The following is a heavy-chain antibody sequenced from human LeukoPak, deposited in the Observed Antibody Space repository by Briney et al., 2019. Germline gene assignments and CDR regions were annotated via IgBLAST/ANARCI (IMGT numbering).Heavy chain of an antibody. J-gene: IGHJ6*02. CDR3: ARDHRYESSGYYYYYGMDV. CDR1: GYTFTSYG. CDR2: INAGNGNT. Sequence: ASVKVSCKASGYTFTSYGIHWVRQAPGQRLEWMGWINAGNGNTKYSENFQGRVTITRDTYASTVYMELSSLRSEDTAVYYCARDHRYESSGYYYYYGMDVWGQGTTVTVPS. D-gene: IGHD3-22*01. V-gene: IGHV1-3*01.